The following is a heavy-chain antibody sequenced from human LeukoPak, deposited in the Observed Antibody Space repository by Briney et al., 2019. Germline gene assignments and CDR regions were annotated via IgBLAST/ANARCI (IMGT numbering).Heavy chain of an antibody. J-gene: IGHJ4*02. CDR2: ITSSGSTI. CDR1: GFTFSSYE. Sequence: GGSLRLSCAASGFTFSSYEMNWVRQAPGKGLEWVSYITSSGSTIYYADSVKGRFTISRDNAKNSLYLQMNGLRAEDTAVYYCAREDSRGWYRYWGQGTLVPVSS. D-gene: IGHD6-19*01. V-gene: IGHV3-48*03. CDR3: AREDSRGWYRY.